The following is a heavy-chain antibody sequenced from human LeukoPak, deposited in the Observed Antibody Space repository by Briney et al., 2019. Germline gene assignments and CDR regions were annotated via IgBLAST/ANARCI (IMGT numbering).Heavy chain of an antibody. CDR3: ARHGGYYFDY. J-gene: IGHJ4*02. CDR1: GGSISSSSYY. CDR2: IYYSGST. Sequence: PSETLSLTCSVSGGSISSSSYYWAWIRQPPGKGLEWIASIYYSGSTYYNPSLKSRVTISVDTSKNQFSLRLSSLTAADTAVYYCARHGGYYFDYWGQGNLVTVSS. D-gene: IGHD3-16*01. V-gene: IGHV4-39*01.